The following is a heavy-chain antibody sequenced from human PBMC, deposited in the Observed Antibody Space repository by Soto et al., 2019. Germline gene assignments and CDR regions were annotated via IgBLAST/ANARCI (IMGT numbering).Heavy chain of an antibody. CDR3: ARDSRPNRYYFDY. CDR2: ISSSSSYI. CDR1: GFTFSSYS. V-gene: IGHV3-21*01. D-gene: IGHD2-2*01. J-gene: IGHJ4*02. Sequence: EVQLVESGGGLVKPGGSLRLSCAASGFTFSSYSMNWVRQAPGKGLEWVSSISSSSSYIYYADSVKGRFTISRDNAKNSLYLQMNSLRAEDTAVYYCARDSRPNRYYFDYWGQGTLVTVSS.